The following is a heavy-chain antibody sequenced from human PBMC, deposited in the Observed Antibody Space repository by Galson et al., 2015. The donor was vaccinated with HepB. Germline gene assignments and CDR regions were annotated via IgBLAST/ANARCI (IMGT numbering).Heavy chain of an antibody. V-gene: IGHV4-31*03. CDR2: IYYTGST. CDR3: ARGRDHNKNAY. Sequence: TLSLTCTVSSGSIISSGDPYWSWIRQHPGKGLEWIGYIYYTGSTYYNPSLKSRVTISVDKSKNQLSLNLSSVTAADTAVYYCARGRDHNKNAYWGQGALVTVSS. CDR1: SGSIISSGDPY. J-gene: IGHJ4*02. D-gene: IGHD1-14*01.